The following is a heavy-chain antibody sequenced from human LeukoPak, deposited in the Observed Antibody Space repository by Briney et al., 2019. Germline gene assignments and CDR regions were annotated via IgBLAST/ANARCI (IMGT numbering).Heavy chain of an antibody. CDR2: INHSGST. D-gene: IGHD3-22*01. J-gene: IGHJ4*02. CDR1: GGSFSGYY. CDR3: ARGRDSSGYYVSY. V-gene: IGHV4-34*01. Sequence: PSETLSLTCAVYGGSFSGYYWSWIRQPPGKGLEWIGEINHSGSTNYNPSLKSRVTISVDPSKNQFSLKLSSVTAADTAVYYCARGRDSSGYYVSYWGQGTLVTVSS.